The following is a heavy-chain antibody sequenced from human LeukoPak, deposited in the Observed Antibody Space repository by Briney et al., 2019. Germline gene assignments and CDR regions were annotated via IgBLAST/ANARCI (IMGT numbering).Heavy chain of an antibody. CDR3: ARVTLRVTTYGGLDY. V-gene: IGHV3-30-3*01. Sequence: GRSLRLSCAASGFTFSSYATHWVRQAPGKGLEWVAVISYDGSNKYYADSVKGRFTISRDNSKNTLYLQMNSLRAEDTAVYYCARVTLRVTTYGGLDYWGQGTLVTVSS. D-gene: IGHD4-17*01. CDR2: ISYDGSNK. CDR1: GFTFSSYA. J-gene: IGHJ4*02.